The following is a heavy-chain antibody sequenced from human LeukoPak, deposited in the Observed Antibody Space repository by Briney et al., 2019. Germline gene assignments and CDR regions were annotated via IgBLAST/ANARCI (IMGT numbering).Heavy chain of an antibody. CDR3: ARGVDTALTGGYYYYGMDV. V-gene: IGHV3-7*04. CDR1: GFTFSSYW. CDR2: MNLDGREK. J-gene: IGHJ6*02. D-gene: IGHD5-18*01. Sequence: GGSLRLSCAASGFTFSSYWVTWVRQAPGKGLEWVANMNLDGREKYYVDSVKGRFTISRDNAKNSLYLQMNSLTAEDTAVYYCARGVDTALTGGYYYYGMDVWGQGTTVTVSS.